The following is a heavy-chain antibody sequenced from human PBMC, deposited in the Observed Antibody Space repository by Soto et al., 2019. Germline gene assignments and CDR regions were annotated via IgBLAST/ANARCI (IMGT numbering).Heavy chain of an antibody. CDR2: SYYSGTT. J-gene: IGHJ5*02. V-gene: IGHV4-39*01. Sequence: SETLSLTCTVSGASISVHSYYWPWIRQPPGKGLEWIGSSYYSGTTYFNPSLKSRATISVDTSKNQFSLRLTSVTAADTAIYYCTRRYNWKDIYFHPLGPRALVNVS. D-gene: IGHD1-20*01. CDR3: TRRYNWKDIYFHP. CDR1: GASISVHSYY.